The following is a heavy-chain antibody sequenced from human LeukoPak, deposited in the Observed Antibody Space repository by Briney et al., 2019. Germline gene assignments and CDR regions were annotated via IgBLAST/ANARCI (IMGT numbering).Heavy chain of an antibody. CDR3: AKSPAVDAAFDI. D-gene: IGHD4-23*01. CDR2: ISGSGGST. V-gene: IGHV3-23*01. Sequence: TGGSLRLSCAASGFTVSRNYMSWVRQAPGKGLEWVSAISGSGGSTYYADSVKGRFTISRDNSKNTLYLQMNSLRAEDTAVYYCAKSPAVDAAFDIWGQGTMVTVSS. J-gene: IGHJ3*02. CDR1: GFTVSRNY.